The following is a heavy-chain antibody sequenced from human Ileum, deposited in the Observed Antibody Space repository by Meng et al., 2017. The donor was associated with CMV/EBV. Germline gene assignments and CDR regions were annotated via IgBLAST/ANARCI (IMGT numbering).Heavy chain of an antibody. CDR1: GGSIRSSSFY. V-gene: IGHV4-39*07. CDR2: IYYSGST. D-gene: IGHD1-26*01. CDR3: ARAWVPGRPGY. J-gene: IGHJ4*02. Sequence: QLQLQESGPGLVKPSETLSLTCTVSGGSIRSSSFYWGWIRQPPGKGLEWIGTIYYSGSTYYNPSLKSRVTISLDTSENQFSLELTSVTAADTAVYFCARAWVPGRPGYWGQGALVTVSS.